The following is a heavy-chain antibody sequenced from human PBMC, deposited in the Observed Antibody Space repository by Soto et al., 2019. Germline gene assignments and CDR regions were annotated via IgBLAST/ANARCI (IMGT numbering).Heavy chain of an antibody. CDR3: TRDKTFLGQPAANRRPGWFDP. CDR2: IRSKAYGGTT. D-gene: IGHD2-2*01. V-gene: IGHV3-49*03. Sequence: GGSLRLSCTASGFTFGDYAMSWFRQAPGKGLEWVGFIRSKAYGGTTEYAASVKGRLTISRDDSKSIAYLQMNSLKTEDTAVYYCTRDKTFLGQPAANRRPGWFDPWGQGTLVTVSS. CDR1: GFTFGDYA. J-gene: IGHJ5*02.